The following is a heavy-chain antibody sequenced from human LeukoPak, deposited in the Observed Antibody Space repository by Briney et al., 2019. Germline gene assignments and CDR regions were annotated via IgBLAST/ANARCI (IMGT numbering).Heavy chain of an antibody. V-gene: IGHV3-33*01. CDR1: GFSFSSYG. CDR2: VRFDGSDK. D-gene: IGHD3-3*01. CDR3: ARDLYDYYLDY. Sequence: GGSLRLSCAASGFSFSSYGIHWVRQAPGKGLEWVAGVRFDGSDKYHEDYVKGRFTISRDNSKDTVNLQMNSLRAEDTAVYYCARDLYDYYLDYWGQGTVVTVSS. J-gene: IGHJ4*02.